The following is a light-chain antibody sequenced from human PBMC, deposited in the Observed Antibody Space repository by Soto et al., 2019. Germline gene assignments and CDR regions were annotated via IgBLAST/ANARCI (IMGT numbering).Light chain of an antibody. CDR1: QSVSSIF. V-gene: IGKV3-20*01. J-gene: IGKJ1*01. CDR2: GAS. Sequence: EIVLTQSPGTLYLSPGERATLSCRASQSVSSIFLAWYQQKRGQAPRLLIYGASRRATGIPDRFSGSGSGTDVSLTISRLEPEDFAVYYCQQYDSSRTFGQGTKVEMK. CDR3: QQYDSSRT.